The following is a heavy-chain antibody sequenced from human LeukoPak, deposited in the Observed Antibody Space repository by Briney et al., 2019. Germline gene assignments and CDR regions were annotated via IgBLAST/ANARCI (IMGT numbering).Heavy chain of an antibody. CDR2: IKPDGSQK. V-gene: IGHV3-7*01. CDR3: ANSGWSLRDY. D-gene: IGHD6-19*01. CDR1: GFTFSDFW. J-gene: IGHJ4*02. Sequence: GGSLRLSCAASGFTFSDFWMAWVRQAPGRGLEWVANIKPDGSQKYYVGSVKGRFSISRDNAENSLHLQMNSLRAEDTAVYYCANSGWSLRDYWGQGTLVTVSS.